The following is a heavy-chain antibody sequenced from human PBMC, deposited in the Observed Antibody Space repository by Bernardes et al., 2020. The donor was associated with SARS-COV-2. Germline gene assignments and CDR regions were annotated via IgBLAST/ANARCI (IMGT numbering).Heavy chain of an antibody. CDR3: AKSSSAWGSYRNSYFDY. V-gene: IGHV3-23*01. CDR2: ISGSVGAT. J-gene: IGHJ4*02. Sequence: GGSLRLSCEASGFIFSNYAMAWVRQAPGKGLEWVRQAPGQGLEWVSSISGSVGATDYADSVRGRFTISRDNAKNTVSLQMNSLRGEDTAVYYCAKSSSAWGSYRNSYFDYWGRGTLVTVSS. D-gene: IGHD3-16*02. CDR1: GFIFSNYA.